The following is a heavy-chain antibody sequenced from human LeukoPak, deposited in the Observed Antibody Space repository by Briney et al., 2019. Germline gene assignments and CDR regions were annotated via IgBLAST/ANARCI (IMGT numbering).Heavy chain of an antibody. V-gene: IGHV1-18*01. D-gene: IGHD3-9*01. CDR2: ISAYNGNT. CDR1: GYTFSNYG. CDR3: ARGRNFDWLLPLDY. Sequence: ASVKVSCKASGYTFSNYGISWVRQAPGQGLEWMGWISAYNGNTNYAQKLQGRVTMTTDTSTSTAYMELRSLRSDDTAVYYCARGRNFDWLLPLDYWGQGTLVTVSS. J-gene: IGHJ4*02.